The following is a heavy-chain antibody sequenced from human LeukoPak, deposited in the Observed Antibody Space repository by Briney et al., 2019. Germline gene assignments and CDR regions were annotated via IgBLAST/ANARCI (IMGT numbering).Heavy chain of an antibody. V-gene: IGHV3-7*04. J-gene: IGHJ4*02. Sequence: PGGSLRLSCAASGFTLSNYWMNWVRQAPGKGLEWVANMKHDGTEKSYVDSVKGRFTISRDDAKNSLYLQMSSLGAEDTARYYCARSPYSGSYGPFDYWGQGTLVTVSS. CDR3: ARSPYSGSYGPFDY. CDR2: MKHDGTEK. D-gene: IGHD1-26*01. CDR1: GFTLSNYW.